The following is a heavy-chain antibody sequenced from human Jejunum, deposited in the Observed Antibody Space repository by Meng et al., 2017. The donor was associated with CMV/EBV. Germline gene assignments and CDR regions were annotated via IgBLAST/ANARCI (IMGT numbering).Heavy chain of an antibody. Sequence: CAASGVIFSNYGMHWVRQAPGKGLEWLAVIWRDSSHKDYSDSVKGRFAVSRDNSKNTLYLQMDNLRSEDTSVYYCATKVVDDFDHWGQGIRVTVSS. V-gene: IGHV3-33*01. CDR3: ATKVVDDFDH. CDR2: IWRDSSHK. J-gene: IGHJ4*02. CDR1: GVIFSNYG.